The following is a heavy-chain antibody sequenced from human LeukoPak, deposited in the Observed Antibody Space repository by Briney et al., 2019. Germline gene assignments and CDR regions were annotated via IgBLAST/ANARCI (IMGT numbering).Heavy chain of an antibody. D-gene: IGHD1-1*01. CDR3: ARARIVAT. V-gene: IGHV1-2*02. J-gene: IGHJ4*02. CDR1: GYTFTGYY. Sequence: ASVKVSCKASGYTFTGYYRYWVRQAPGQVLEWMGWINANTGRTNYAQKFQGRVTMTRDPSINTAYMELSRLRSDDTAVYYSARARIVATWGQGTLVTASS. CDR2: INANTGRT.